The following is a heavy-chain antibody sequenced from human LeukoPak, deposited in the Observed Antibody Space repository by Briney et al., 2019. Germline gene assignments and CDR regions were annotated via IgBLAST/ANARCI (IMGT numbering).Heavy chain of an antibody. CDR3: ARASSSRAYYYYYYMDV. CDR1: GFTFSSYW. D-gene: IGHD6-6*01. CDR2: IKQDGSEK. J-gene: IGHJ6*03. V-gene: IGHV3-7*01. Sequence: PGGSLRLSCAASGFTFSSYWMSWVRQAPGKGLEWVANIKQDGSEKYYVDSVKGRFTISRDNAKNPLYLQMNSLRAEDTAVYYCARASSSRAYYYYYYMDVWGKGTTVTVSS.